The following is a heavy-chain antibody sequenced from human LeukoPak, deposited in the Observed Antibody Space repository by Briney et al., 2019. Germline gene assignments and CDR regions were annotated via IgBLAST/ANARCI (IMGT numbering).Heavy chain of an antibody. CDR2: IYHSGST. CDR1: GGSISSSNW. CDR3: ARRDYYDSSGYYSNWFDP. V-gene: IGHV4-4*02. J-gene: IGHJ5*02. Sequence: PSETLSLTCTVSGGSISSSNWWSWVRQPPGKGLEWIGEIYHSGSTNYNPSLKSRVTISVDKSKNQFSLKLSSVTAADTAVYYCARRDYYDSSGYYSNWFDPWGQGTLVTVSS. D-gene: IGHD3-22*01.